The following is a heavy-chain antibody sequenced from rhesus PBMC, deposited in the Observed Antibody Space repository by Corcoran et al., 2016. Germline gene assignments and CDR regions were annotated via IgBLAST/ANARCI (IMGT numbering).Heavy chain of an antibody. Sequence: QVQLQESGPGLRKPSETLSLTCAVSGGSISDEYYWSWLRQPPGKGLEWSGYIYGSGGGTNVNPSLKNPVTMSMYTSKIQFSLKLTSVTAADTAVYYCARAVGEWLLRAYYGLDSWGQWVVVTVSS. D-gene: IGHD2-21*01. CDR1: GGSISDEYY. J-gene: IGHJ6*01. V-gene: IGHV4-106*01. CDR2: IYGSGGGT. CDR3: ARAVGEWLLRAYYGLDS.